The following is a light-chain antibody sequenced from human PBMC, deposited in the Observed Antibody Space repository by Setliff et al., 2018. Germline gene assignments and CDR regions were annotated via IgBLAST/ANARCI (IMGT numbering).Light chain of an antibody. Sequence: QSALTQPASVSGSPGQSITISCSGTSNDVGAYDLVSWYQQHPGKAPKLIIYGVSDRPSGVSNRFSGSKSGNTASLTISGLQTEDEADYYCNAYTSGTTYVFGTGTKVTVL. CDR2: GVS. CDR1: SNDVGAYDL. CDR3: NAYTSGTTYV. J-gene: IGLJ1*01. V-gene: IGLV2-14*03.